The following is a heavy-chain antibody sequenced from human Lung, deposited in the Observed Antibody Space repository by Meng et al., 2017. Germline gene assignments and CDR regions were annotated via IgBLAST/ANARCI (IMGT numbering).Heavy chain of an antibody. D-gene: IGHD5-18*01. CDR3: ARGIQIWQY. V-gene: IGHV3-30*04. CDR2: ISNEGSEK. CDR1: GFFVSRYA. J-gene: IGHJ4*02. Sequence: GFFVSRYAMHWVRQAPGKGLEWVAVISNEGSEKYYADSVKGRFTISRDNAKNSLYLQVNSLKAEDTAVYYCARGIQIWQYWGQGTLVTVSS.